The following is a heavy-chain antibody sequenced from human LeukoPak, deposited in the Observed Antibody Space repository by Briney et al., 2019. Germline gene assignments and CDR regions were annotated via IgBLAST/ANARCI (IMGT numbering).Heavy chain of an antibody. CDR1: GYTFTSYY. CDR2: INPSGGST. V-gene: IGHV1-46*01. D-gene: IGHD6-19*01. Sequence: GASVKVSCKASGYTFTSYYMHWVRQAPGQGLEWMGIINPSGGSTSYAQKFQGRVTMTTDTSTSTAYMELSSLRSEDTAVYYCATQKVAGAFDYWGQGTLVTVSS. CDR3: ATQKVAGAFDY. J-gene: IGHJ4*02.